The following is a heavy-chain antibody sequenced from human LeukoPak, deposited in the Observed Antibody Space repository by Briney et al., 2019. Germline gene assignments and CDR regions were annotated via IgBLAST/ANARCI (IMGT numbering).Heavy chain of an antibody. D-gene: IGHD3-3*02. CDR1: GDSFSWHY. Sequence: SETLSLTCAVYGDSFSWHYWSWIRQPPGKGMKWIGEINQRGTTTYNPSLKSRLTISMDTSRNQYFLNLDSVTAADTAIYYCARPGIRDYFYYMDVWGEGTPVTVSS. CDR3: ARPGIRDYFYYMDV. V-gene: IGHV4-34*01. J-gene: IGHJ6*03. CDR2: INQRGTT.